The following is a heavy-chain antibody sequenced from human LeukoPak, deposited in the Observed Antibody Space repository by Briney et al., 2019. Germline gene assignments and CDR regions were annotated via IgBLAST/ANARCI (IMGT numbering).Heavy chain of an antibody. J-gene: IGHJ4*02. CDR1: GGSIRSSTYY. CDR3: ARGEVPLTPPNAAAGRLVFDY. V-gene: IGHV4-39*02. D-gene: IGHD6-13*01. CDR2: ISYDGNT. Sequence: PSATLSLPCTVSGGSIRSSTYYWGWIRQPPGEGLGRIGSISYDGNTFYKPSLQSRVTIPLDTSKNHFSLKLISVTAADTAVYYCARGEVPLTPPNAAAGRLVFDYWGQGTLVTVSS.